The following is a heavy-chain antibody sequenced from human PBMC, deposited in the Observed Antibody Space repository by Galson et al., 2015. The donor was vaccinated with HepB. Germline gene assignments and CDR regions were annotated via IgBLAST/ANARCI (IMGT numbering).Heavy chain of an antibody. D-gene: IGHD1-26*01. CDR2: INPNSGGT. CDR3: ARDASGGSYMGWFDP. CDR1: GYTFTGYY. V-gene: IGHV1-2*06. Sequence: SVKVSCKASGYTFTGYYMHWVRQAPGQGLEWMGRINPNSGGTNYAQKFQGRVTMTRDTSISTAYMELSRLRSDDTAVYYCARDASGGSYMGWFDPWGQGTLVTVSS. J-gene: IGHJ5*02.